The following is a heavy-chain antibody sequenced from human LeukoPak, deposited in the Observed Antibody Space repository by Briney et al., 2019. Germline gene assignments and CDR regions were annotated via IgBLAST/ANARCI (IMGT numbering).Heavy chain of an antibody. Sequence: GGSLRLSCGASGFTFSSYGMHWVRQAPGKGLEWVAVISYDGSNKYYADSVKGRFTISRDNSKNTLYLQMNSLRAEDTAVYYCAKDTAMVTEGGFDYWGQGTLVTVSS. CDR1: GFTFSSYG. J-gene: IGHJ4*02. V-gene: IGHV3-30*18. CDR3: AKDTAMVTEGGFDY. D-gene: IGHD5-18*01. CDR2: ISYDGSNK.